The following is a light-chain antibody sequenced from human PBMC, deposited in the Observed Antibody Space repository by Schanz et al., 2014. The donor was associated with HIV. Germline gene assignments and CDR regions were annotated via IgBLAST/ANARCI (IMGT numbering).Light chain of an antibody. J-gene: IGLJ2*01. V-gene: IGLV2-8*01. CDR2: EVT. CDR1: SSDVGGYDF. CDR3: SSYAGRNNLVV. Sequence: QSALTQPPSASGSPGQSVTITCTGTSSDVGGYDFVSWYQQHPGKAPKLMIYEVTKRPLGVPNRFSGSRSGNTASLTVSDLQAEDEADYYCSSYAGRNNLVVFGGGTKLTVL.